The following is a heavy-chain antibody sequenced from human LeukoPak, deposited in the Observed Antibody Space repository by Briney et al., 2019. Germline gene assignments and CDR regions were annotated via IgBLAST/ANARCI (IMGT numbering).Heavy chain of an antibody. V-gene: IGHV1-24*01. CDR2: FDPEDGET. CDR3: ATDHGGNSWDYYYMDV. CDR1: GYTLTELS. Sequence: GASVKVSCKVSGYTLTELSMHWVRQAPGKGLEWMGGFDPEDGETIYAQKFQGRVTMTEDTSTDTAYMELSSLRSEDTAVYYCATDHGGNSWDYYYMDVWGKGTTVTVSS. J-gene: IGHJ6*03. D-gene: IGHD4-23*01.